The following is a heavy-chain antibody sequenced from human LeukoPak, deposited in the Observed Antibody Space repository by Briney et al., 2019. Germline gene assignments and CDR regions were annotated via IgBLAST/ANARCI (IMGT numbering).Heavy chain of an antibody. V-gene: IGHV3-48*03. CDR1: GFTFGSYE. J-gene: IGHJ4*02. CDR3: ARETYSYDSSGYYPYYFDY. D-gene: IGHD3-22*01. CDR2: ISSSGSTI. Sequence: GGSLRLSCAASGFTFGSYELNWVRQAPGKGLEWVSYISSSGSTIYYADSVKGRFTISRDNAKNSLYLQMNSLRAEDTAVYYCARETYSYDSSGYYPYYFDYWGQGTLVTVSS.